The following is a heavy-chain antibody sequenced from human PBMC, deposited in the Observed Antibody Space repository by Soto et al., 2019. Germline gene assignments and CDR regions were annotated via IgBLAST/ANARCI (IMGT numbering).Heavy chain of an antibody. CDR1: GGTFSSYA. CDR3: ARDPDTAMGTPPYYYGMDV. V-gene: IGHV1-69*13. J-gene: IGHJ6*02. CDR2: IIPIFGTA. D-gene: IGHD5-18*01. Sequence: SVKVSCKASGGTFSSYAISWVRQAPGQGLEWMGGIIPIFGTANYAQKFQGRVTITADESTSTAYMELSSLRSEDTAVYYCARDPDTAMGTPPYYYGMDVWGQGTTVTVSS.